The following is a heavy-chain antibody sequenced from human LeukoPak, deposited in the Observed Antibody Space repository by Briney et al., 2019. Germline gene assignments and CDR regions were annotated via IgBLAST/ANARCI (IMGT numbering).Heavy chain of an antibody. CDR3: AREWSSSWYHYADY. J-gene: IGHJ4*02. V-gene: IGHV4-59*12. CDR1: GGSISSYY. CDR2: IYYSGST. Sequence: SETLSLTCTVSGGSISSYYWSWIRQPPGKGLEWIGYIYYSGSTNYNPSLKSRVTISVDRSKNQFSLKLSSVTAADTAVYYCAREWSSSWYHYADYWGQGTLVTVSS. D-gene: IGHD6-13*01.